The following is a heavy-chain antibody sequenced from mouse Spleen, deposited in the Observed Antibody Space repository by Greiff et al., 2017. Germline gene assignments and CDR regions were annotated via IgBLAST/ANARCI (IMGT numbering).Heavy chain of an antibody. J-gene: IGHJ4*01. V-gene: IGHV5-9-3*01. CDR1: GFTFSSYA. CDR3: ARLSTRGAMDY. CDR2: ISSGGSYT. Sequence: EVQVVESGGGLVKPGGSLKLSCAASGFTFSSYAMSWVRQTPEKRLEWVATISSGGSYTYYPDSVKGRFTISRDNAKNTLYLQMSSLRSEDTAMYYCARLSTRGAMDYWGQGTSVTVSS.